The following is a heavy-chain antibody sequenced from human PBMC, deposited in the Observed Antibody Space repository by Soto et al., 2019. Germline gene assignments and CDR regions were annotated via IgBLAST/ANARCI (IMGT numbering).Heavy chain of an antibody. J-gene: IGHJ3*02. CDR2: IYSGGST. V-gene: IGHV3-66*01. D-gene: IGHD2-21*02. CDR1: GFTVISNY. CDR3: ARDDSHVQGAYDN. Sequence: GGSLRLSCAASGFTVISNYMSWVHQAPWKGLEWVSVIYSGGSTYYADSVKGRFTISRDNSKNTLYLQMNSLRAEDTAVYYCARDDSHVQGAYDNWCQRTRVTVSS.